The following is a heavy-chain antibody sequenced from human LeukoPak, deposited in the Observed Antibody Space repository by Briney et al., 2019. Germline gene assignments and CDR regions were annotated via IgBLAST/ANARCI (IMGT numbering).Heavy chain of an antibody. V-gene: IGHV4-31*03. CDR3: ARREGYPYYFDY. Sequence: SETLSLTCTVSGGSISSGGYYWSWIRQHPGKGLEWIGYIYYSGSTYYNPSLKSRVTISVDTSKNQFSLKLSSVTAADTAVYYCARREGYPYYFDYWGQGTLVTVSS. CDR1: GGSISSGGYY. D-gene: IGHD3-16*02. CDR2: IYYSGST. J-gene: IGHJ4*02.